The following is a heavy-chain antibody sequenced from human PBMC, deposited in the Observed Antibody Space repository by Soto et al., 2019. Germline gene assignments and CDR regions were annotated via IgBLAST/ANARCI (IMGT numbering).Heavy chain of an antibody. Sequence: SETLSLTCAVYGGSFSGYCWSWIRQSPGKRLEWIGEVNPTGSTKYNPSLKSRVTISVDTSKNQFSLNLNSVTAADTALYYCARSREQWLVDAFDIWGQGTMVTVSS. J-gene: IGHJ3*02. CDR3: ARSREQWLVDAFDI. V-gene: IGHV4-34*01. D-gene: IGHD6-19*01. CDR2: VNPTGST. CDR1: GGSFSGYC.